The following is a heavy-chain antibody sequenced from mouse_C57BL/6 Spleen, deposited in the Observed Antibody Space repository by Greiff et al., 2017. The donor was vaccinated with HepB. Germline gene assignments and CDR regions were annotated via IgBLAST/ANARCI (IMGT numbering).Heavy chain of an antibody. CDR3: TRRDSNAWFAY. V-gene: IGHV1-15*01. J-gene: IGHJ3*01. CDR2: IDPETGGT. Sequence: QVQLQQSGAELVRPGASVTLSCKASGYTFTDYEVHWVKQTPVHGLEWIGAIDPETGGTAYNQKFKGKAILTADKSSSTAYMELRSLTSEDSAVYYCTRRDSNAWFAYWGQGTLVTVSA. CDR1: GYTFTDYE. D-gene: IGHD2-5*01.